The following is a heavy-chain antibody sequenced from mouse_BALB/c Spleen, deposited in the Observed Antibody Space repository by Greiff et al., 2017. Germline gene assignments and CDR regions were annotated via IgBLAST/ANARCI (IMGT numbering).Heavy chain of an antibody. CDR2: INPYNDGT. V-gene: IGHV1-14*01. CDR1: GYTFTSYV. Sequence: VHVKQSGPELVKPGASVKMSCKASGYTFTSYVMHWVKQKPGQGLEWIGYINPYNDGTKYNEKFKGKATLTSDKSSSTAYMELSSLTSEDSAVYYCARDGDYYGLYYFDYWGQGTTLTVSS. CDR3: ARDGDYYGLYYFDY. D-gene: IGHD1-2*01. J-gene: IGHJ2*01.